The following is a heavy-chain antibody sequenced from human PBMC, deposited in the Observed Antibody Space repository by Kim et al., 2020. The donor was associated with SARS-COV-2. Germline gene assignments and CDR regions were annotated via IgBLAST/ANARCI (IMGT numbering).Heavy chain of an antibody. Sequence: GGSLRLSCAASGFTFSSYSMNWVRQAPGKGLEWVSSISSSSSYIYYADSVKGRFTISRDNAKNSLYLQMNSLRAEDTAVYYCARDPPSGYCSSTSCYAAYYWGQGTLVTVSS. CDR3: ARDPPSGYCSSTSCYAAYY. D-gene: IGHD2-2*03. CDR1: GFTFSSYS. J-gene: IGHJ4*02. CDR2: ISSSSSYI. V-gene: IGHV3-21*01.